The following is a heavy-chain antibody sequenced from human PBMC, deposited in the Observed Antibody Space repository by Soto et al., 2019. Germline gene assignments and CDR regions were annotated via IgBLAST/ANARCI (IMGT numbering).Heavy chain of an antibody. V-gene: IGHV4-39*01. CDR3: GGHSGAFAP. J-gene: IGHJ5*02. D-gene: IGHD4-17*01. Sequence: PSETLSLTCTVSGGSISGSGYYWGWIRQPPGKGLEWIGSIYYSGSTYSNSSLKSRVTISADTSKNQFSLKLSSVTAADRAKYYCGGHSGAFAPGGQGTLVPVSP. CDR2: IYYSGST. CDR1: GGSISGSGYY.